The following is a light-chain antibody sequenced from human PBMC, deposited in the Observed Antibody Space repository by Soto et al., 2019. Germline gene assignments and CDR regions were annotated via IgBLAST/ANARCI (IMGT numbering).Light chain of an antibody. Sequence: EIVLSQSPGTLSLSPGERATLSCRASQGVSSSSLAWYQQTPGQAPRLLIYGASSRATGIPDRFSGSGSGTDVTLTISRLEPEDFAVYYCQQYGSSFTFGQGTRLEIK. CDR1: QGVSSSS. CDR2: GAS. J-gene: IGKJ5*01. CDR3: QQYGSSFT. V-gene: IGKV3-20*01.